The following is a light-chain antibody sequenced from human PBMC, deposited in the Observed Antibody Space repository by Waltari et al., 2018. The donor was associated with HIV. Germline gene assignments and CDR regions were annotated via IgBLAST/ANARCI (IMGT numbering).Light chain of an antibody. V-gene: IGLV2-8*01. CDR2: EVN. CDR1: SSDVGRYDY. Sequence: QSALTQPPSASGSPGQSVTISCPGTSSDVGRYDYVSWYQQHPGKAPQLLIYEVNKRPSGVPDRFSGSKSGNTASLTVSGLQAEDEAEYSCTSYAGINPVAFGGGTKLTVL. CDR3: TSYAGINPVA. J-gene: IGLJ2*01.